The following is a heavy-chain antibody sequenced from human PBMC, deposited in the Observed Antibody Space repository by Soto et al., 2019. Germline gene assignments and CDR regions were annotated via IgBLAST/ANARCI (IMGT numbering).Heavy chain of an antibody. CDR1: GFTFTTYA. J-gene: IGHJ4*02. CDR2: ISYDGSKK. Sequence: QVQLVESGGGVVQPGRSLRLSCAASGFTFTTYAMHWVRQAPGKGLEWVALISYDGSKKYYADSVKGRFTISRDNSKNTLYLQTNSLRAEDTAVYYCAKGGYTGCDYGGGYLDYWGQGTLGTVSS. D-gene: IGHD4-17*01. V-gene: IGHV3-30*18. CDR3: AKGGYTGCDYGGGYLDY.